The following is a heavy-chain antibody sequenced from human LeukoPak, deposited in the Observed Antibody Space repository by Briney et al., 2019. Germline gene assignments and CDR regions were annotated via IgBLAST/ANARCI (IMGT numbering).Heavy chain of an antibody. CDR2: IIPILGIA. V-gene: IGHV1-69*10. CDR1: GGTFSSYA. J-gene: IGHJ4*02. D-gene: IGHD3-9*01. Sequence: SVKVSCKASGGTFSSYAISWVRQAPGQGLEWMGRIIPILGIANYAQKFQGRVTITADKSTSTAYMELSSLRSEDTAVYYCARDTSAGYYSGVFYYWGQGTLVTASS. CDR3: ARDTSAGYYSGVFYY.